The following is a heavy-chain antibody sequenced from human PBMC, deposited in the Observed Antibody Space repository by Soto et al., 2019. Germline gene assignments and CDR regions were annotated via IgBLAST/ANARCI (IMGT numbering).Heavy chain of an antibody. CDR3: ARIGSSWNIREFDY. Sequence: QVQLVQSGAEVKKPGASVKVSCKASDYTFTSYCIIWVRQAPGQGLERIGWISVYNGDTNYAQKFGGRVTMTTVISTTAASMEMRILRSDDTDLYYCARIGSSWNIREFDYWGQGTLVSVYS. J-gene: IGHJ4*02. CDR2: ISVYNGDT. V-gene: IGHV1-18*01. D-gene: IGHD6-13*01. CDR1: DYTFTSYC.